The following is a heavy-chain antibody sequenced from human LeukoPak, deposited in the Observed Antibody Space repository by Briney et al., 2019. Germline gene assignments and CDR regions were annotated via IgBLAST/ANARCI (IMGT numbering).Heavy chain of an antibody. J-gene: IGHJ4*02. CDR3: AKEGYVRGIAAAGAAVDY. D-gene: IGHD6-13*01. CDR2: ISGSGGST. V-gene: IGHV3-23*01. Sequence: PGGSLRLPCAASGFTFSSYAMSRVRQAPGKGLEWVSAISGSGGSTYYADSVKGRFTISRDNSKNTLYLQMNSLRAEDTAVYYCAKEGYVRGIAAAGAAVDYWGQGTLVTVSS. CDR1: GFTFSSYA.